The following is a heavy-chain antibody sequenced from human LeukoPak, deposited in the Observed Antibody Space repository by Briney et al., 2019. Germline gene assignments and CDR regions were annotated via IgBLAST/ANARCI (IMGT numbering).Heavy chain of an antibody. CDR1: GYTFTSYA. D-gene: IGHD2-15*01. CDR2: INAGNGNT. J-gene: IGHJ5*02. Sequence: ASVKVSCKASGYTFTSYAMHWVRQAPGQRLEWMGWINAGNGNTKYSQKFQGRVTITRDTSASTAYMELSSLRPEDTAVYYCARELYCSGGSCYSGFDPWGQGTLVTVSS. CDR3: ARELYCSGGSCYSGFDP. V-gene: IGHV1-3*01.